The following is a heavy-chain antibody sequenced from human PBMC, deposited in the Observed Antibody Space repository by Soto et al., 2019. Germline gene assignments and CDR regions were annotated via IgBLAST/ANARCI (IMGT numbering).Heavy chain of an antibody. CDR3: ARVEYYYDSSGSQEKVWFDP. CDR1: GYSFTSYW. CDR2: IYPGDSDT. J-gene: IGHJ5*02. D-gene: IGHD3-22*01. Sequence: LGESLKISCKGSGYSFTSYWISWVRQMPGKGLEWMGIIYPGDSDTRYSPSFQGQVTISADKSISTAYLQWSSLKASDTAIYYCARVEYYYDSSGSQEKVWFDPWGQGTLVTAPQ. V-gene: IGHV5-51*01.